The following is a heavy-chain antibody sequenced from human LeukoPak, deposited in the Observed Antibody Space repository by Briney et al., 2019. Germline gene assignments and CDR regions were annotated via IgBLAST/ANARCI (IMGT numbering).Heavy chain of an antibody. Sequence: SETLSLTCAVYGGSFSGYYWSWIRQPPGKGLEWIGEINHSGSTNYNPSLKSRVTISVDTSKNQFSLKLSSVTAADTAVYYCARTGDSSGYYSPFDYWGQGTLVTVSS. D-gene: IGHD3-22*01. V-gene: IGHV4-34*01. CDR1: GGSFSGYY. J-gene: IGHJ4*02. CDR2: INHSGST. CDR3: ARTGDSSGYYSPFDY.